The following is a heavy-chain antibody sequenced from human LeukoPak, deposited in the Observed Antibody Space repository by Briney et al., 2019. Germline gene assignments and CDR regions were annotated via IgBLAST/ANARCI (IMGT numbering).Heavy chain of an antibody. CDR1: GFSFSGYS. V-gene: IGHV3-21*01. CDR3: ARDLAHDY. J-gene: IGHJ4*02. Sequence: KPGGSLRLSCAASGFSFSGYSMNWVRQAPGKGLEWVSSVSSSGGHIYYADSVKGRFTISRDNAKNSLYLQMNTLRAEDTAVYYCARDLAHDYWGQGTLVTVSS. CDR2: VSSSGGHI.